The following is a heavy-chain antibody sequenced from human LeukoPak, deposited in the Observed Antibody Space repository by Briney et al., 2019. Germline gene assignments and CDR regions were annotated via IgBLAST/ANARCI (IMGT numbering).Heavy chain of an antibody. D-gene: IGHD5/OR15-5a*01. CDR2: IYYSGST. Sequence: AETLSLTCTVSGGSISSYYWSWIRQPPGKGLEWIGYIYYSGSTNYNPSLKSRVTISVDTSENQFSLKLTPVTAADTAVYYCAKYVSTGWFDPWGQGTLVTVSS. CDR1: GGSISSYY. V-gene: IGHV4-59*08. CDR3: AKYVSTGWFDP. J-gene: IGHJ5*02.